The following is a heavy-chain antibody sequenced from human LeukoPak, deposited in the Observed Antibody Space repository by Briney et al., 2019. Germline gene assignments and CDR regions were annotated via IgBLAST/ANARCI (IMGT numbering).Heavy chain of an antibody. J-gene: IGHJ4*02. CDR1: GFTFSSYA. CDR3: AKLQYSRPGNY. D-gene: IGHD6-6*01. CDR2: ISVSGVST. V-gene: IGHV3-23*01. Sequence: GGSLRLSCAASGFTFSSYAMSWVRQAPGKGLEWGSAISVSGVSTYYADSVKGRFTISRDNSKNTLYMKTNSLRAEDKAVYYCAKLQYSRPGNYWGQGTLVTVSS.